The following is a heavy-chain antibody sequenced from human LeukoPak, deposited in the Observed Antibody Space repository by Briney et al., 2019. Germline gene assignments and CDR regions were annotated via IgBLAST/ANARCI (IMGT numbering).Heavy chain of an antibody. CDR2: IYHDGNT. D-gene: IGHD1-26*01. V-gene: IGHV4-38-2*01. CDR3: AGLDRVGAHFEY. Sequence: PSGTLSLTCPVSGVSISSGYFWGWIRQSPGKGLEWIGNIYHDGNTYYNPSLKSRVTISLDTSNNQLSLKLNSVTAADTAVYYCAGLDRVGAHFEYWGQGTLVTVSS. CDR1: GVSISSGYF. J-gene: IGHJ4*02.